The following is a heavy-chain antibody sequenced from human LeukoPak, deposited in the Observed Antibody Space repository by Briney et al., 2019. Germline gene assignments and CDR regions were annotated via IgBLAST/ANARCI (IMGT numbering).Heavy chain of an antibody. CDR3: AREYPSYCSGGSCYSDY. V-gene: IGHV1-18*01. CDR1: GYTFTSYG. D-gene: IGHD2-15*01. CDR2: ISAYNGNT. Sequence: ASVKVSCKASGYTFTSYGISWVRQAPGQGLERMGWISAYNGNTNYAQKLQGRVTMTTDTSTSTAYMELRSLRSDDTAVYYCAREYPSYCSGGSCYSDYWGQGTLVTVSS. J-gene: IGHJ4*02.